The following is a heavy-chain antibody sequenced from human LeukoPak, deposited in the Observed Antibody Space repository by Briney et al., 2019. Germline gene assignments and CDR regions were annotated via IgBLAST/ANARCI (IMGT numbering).Heavy chain of an antibody. Sequence: ASVTVSFKASGYTFTVYYMHWVRQAPGQGLEWMGWINPNSGGTNYAQKFQGRVTMTRDTSISTAYMELSRLRSDDTAVYYCARDRSSSWYSKYYFDYWGQGTLVTVSS. V-gene: IGHV1-2*02. CDR3: ARDRSSSWYSKYYFDY. CDR2: INPNSGGT. D-gene: IGHD6-13*01. J-gene: IGHJ4*02. CDR1: GYTFTVYY.